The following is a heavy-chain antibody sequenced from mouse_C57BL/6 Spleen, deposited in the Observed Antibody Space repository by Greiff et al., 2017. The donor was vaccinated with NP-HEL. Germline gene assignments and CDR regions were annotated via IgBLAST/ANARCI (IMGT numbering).Heavy chain of an antibody. Sequence: EVKLEESGPGLVKPSQSLSLTCPVTGYSIPSGFYWNWIRQFPGNKLEWMGYISYDGSNNYNPSLKNRISITRDTSKNQFFLKLNSVTTEDTATYYCAREGGYWYFDVWGTGTTVTVSS. CDR1: GYSIPSGFY. D-gene: IGHD1-1*02. CDR2: ISYDGSN. CDR3: AREGGYWYFDV. J-gene: IGHJ1*03. V-gene: IGHV3-6*01.